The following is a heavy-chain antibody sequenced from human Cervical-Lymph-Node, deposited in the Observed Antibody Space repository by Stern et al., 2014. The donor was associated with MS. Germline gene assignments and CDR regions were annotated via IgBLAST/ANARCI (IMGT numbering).Heavy chain of an antibody. CDR3: AREGADNDAFDV. V-gene: IGHV1-46*03. D-gene: IGHD1-26*01. J-gene: IGHJ3*01. CDR1: GYTFIDYY. CDR2: INLSDGAT. Sequence: QVQLVQSGAEVKKPGASVTVSCRTSGYTFIDYYIHWVRQAPGQGLEWMGIINLSDGATTYAQKFQGRVTMTREPSTNTAYMQLGSLTSEDTAVFFCAREGADNDAFDVWGQGTMVTVSS.